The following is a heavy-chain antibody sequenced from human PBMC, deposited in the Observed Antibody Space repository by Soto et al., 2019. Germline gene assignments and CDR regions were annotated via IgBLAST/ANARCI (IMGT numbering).Heavy chain of an antibody. J-gene: IGHJ4*02. D-gene: IGHD6-19*01. CDR1: GYTFTSYD. Sequence: QVQLVQSGAEVKKPGASVKVSCKASGYTFTSYDINWVRQATGQGLEWMGWMNPNSGNTGYAQKFQCRVTMTRTTSRCTGYMELSRLRSEDTAVYYCARERTVAGNDYWGQGTLVTVSS. V-gene: IGHV1-8*01. CDR3: ARERTVAGNDY. CDR2: MNPNSGNT.